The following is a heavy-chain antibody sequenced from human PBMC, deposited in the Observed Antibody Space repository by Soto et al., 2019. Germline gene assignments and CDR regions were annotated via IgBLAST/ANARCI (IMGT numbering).Heavy chain of an antibody. CDR3: ARDEAYCSTTSCYVYSYYAMDV. J-gene: IGHJ6*02. CDR1: GFTFSSYG. Sequence: GGSLRLSCAASGFTFSSYGMHWVRQAPGKGLEWVAVIWYDGSNKYYADSVKGRFTVSRDNSKNTLYLQMNSLRAEDAAMYYCARDEAYCSTTSCYVYSYYAMDVWGQGTTVTVSS. V-gene: IGHV3-33*01. CDR2: IWYDGSNK. D-gene: IGHD2-2*01.